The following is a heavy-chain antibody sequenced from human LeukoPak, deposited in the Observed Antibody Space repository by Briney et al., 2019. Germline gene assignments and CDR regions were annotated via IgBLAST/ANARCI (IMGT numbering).Heavy chain of an antibody. Sequence: PGGSLRLSRVASGFTFNTYDMSCVRQSPGKGLEWVSTIAGSDGRTFYSDSVKGRFTISRDTSKNTLYLLMNSLRAEDTAAYYCAKDTGPRDWYFDLWGRGTLVTVSS. V-gene: IGHV3-23*01. CDR1: GFTFNTYD. CDR3: AKDTGPRDWYFDL. CDR2: IAGSDGRT. D-gene: IGHD4-17*01. J-gene: IGHJ2*01.